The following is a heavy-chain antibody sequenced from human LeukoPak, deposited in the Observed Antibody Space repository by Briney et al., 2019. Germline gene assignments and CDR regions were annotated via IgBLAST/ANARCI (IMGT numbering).Heavy chain of an antibody. V-gene: IGHV4-61*02. J-gene: IGHJ2*01. CDR3: AREVDWYFDL. CDR1: GGSISSSSYY. Sequence: SETLSLTCTVSGGSISSSSYYWGWIRQPAGKGLEWIGRIYTSGSTNYNPSLKSRVTMSVDTSKNQFSLKLSSVTAADTAVYYCAREVDWYFDLWGRGTLVTVSS. CDR2: IYTSGST. D-gene: IGHD2-15*01.